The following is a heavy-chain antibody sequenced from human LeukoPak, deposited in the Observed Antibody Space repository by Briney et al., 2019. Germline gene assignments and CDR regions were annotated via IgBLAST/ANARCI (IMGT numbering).Heavy chain of an antibody. CDR2: INTNTGNP. Sequence: ASVKVSCKASGYTFTGYYMHWVRQAPGQGLEWMGWINTNTGNPTYAQGFTGRFVFSLDTSVSTAYLQISSLKAEDTAVYYCARGHRLRRAIVLMVYAWFDPWGQGTLVTVSS. J-gene: IGHJ5*02. V-gene: IGHV7-4-1*02. CDR1: GYTFTGYY. D-gene: IGHD2-8*01. CDR3: ARGHRLRRAIVLMVYAWFDP.